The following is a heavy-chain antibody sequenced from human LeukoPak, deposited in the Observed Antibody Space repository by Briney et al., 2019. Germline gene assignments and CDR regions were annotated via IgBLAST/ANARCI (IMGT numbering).Heavy chain of an antibody. CDR2: ISYDGSNK. V-gene: IGHV3-30*04. CDR1: GFTFSSYA. D-gene: IGHD5-24*01. CDR3: ARDKGGDGYNLWSY. Sequence: PGGSLRLSCAASGFTFSSYAMRWVRQAPGKGLEWVAVISYDGSNKYYADSVKGRFTISRDNSKNTLYLQMNSLRAEDTAVYYCARDKGGDGYNLWSYWGQGTLVTVSS. J-gene: IGHJ4*02.